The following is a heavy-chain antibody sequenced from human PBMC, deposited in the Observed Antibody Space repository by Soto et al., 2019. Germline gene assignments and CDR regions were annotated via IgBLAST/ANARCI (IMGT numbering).Heavy chain of an antibody. V-gene: IGHV4-59*08. CDR1: GGSISSYY. Sequence: PSETLSLTCTVSGGSISSYYWSWIRQPPGKGLEWIGYIYYSGSTNYNPSLKSRVTISVDTSKNQFSLKLSSVTAADTAVYYCARLSAYDAFDIWGQGTMVTVSS. CDR3: ARLSAYDAFDI. CDR2: IYYSGST. D-gene: IGHD3-16*01. J-gene: IGHJ3*02.